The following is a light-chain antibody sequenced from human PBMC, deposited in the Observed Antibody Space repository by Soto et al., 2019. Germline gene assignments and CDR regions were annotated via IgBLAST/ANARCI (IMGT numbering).Light chain of an antibody. CDR2: AAS. J-gene: IGKJ1*01. V-gene: IGKV1-5*01. CDR1: QSISRW. CDR3: QHYNSYGT. Sequence: IRLTPAPGTLSAYLDDRVPLTCRASQSISRWLTWYQQKPGKAPKLLIYAASSLESGVPSRFSGSGSGTEFTLTSCGQPPDDFATYYGQHYNSYGTVGQGTKVDIK.